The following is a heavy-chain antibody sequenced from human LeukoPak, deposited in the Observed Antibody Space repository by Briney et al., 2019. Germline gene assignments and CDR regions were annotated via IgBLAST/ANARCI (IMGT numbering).Heavy chain of an antibody. D-gene: IGHD3-10*01. Sequence: GGSLRLSCAASGFNFEGYGMRWVRQAPGKGLEWVSYIDWNGGNTDYADSVKGRFTISRDNAMNSLYLQMNSLRAEDTALYYCARDYGSGSYYNGIDYWGQGTLVSVSS. CDR2: IDWNGGNT. CDR3: ARDYGSGSYYNGIDY. V-gene: IGHV3-20*04. CDR1: GFNFEGYG. J-gene: IGHJ4*02.